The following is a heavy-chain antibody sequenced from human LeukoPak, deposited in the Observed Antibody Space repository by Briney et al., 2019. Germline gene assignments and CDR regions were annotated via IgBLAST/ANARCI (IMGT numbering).Heavy chain of an antibody. D-gene: IGHD6-13*01. V-gene: IGHV3-30*18. CDR3: AKGSSSWYGGSYFDY. J-gene: IGHJ4*02. CDR1: GFTFSSYG. Sequence: GGSLRLSCAASGFTFSSYGMHWVRQAPGKGLEWVAVISYDGSDKYYADSVKGRFTISRDNSKNTLYLQMNSLRAEDTAVYYCAKGSSSWYGGSYFDYWGQGTLVTVSS. CDR2: ISYDGSDK.